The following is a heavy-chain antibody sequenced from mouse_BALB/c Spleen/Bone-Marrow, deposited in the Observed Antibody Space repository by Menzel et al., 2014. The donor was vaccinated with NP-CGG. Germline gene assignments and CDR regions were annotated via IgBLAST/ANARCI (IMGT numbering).Heavy chain of an antibody. J-gene: IGHJ2*01. Sequence: QFQLLQSGAELVKPGASVKLSCKASGYTFTSYWMHWEKQRPGQGLEWIGEINPSNGRTNYNEKFKSKATLTVDKSSSTAYMQLSSLTSEDSAVYYCARRTTTVVATDYWGQGTTLTVSS. V-gene: IGHV1S81*02. CDR3: ARRTTTVVATDY. CDR2: INPSNGRT. D-gene: IGHD1-1*01. CDR1: GYTFTSYW.